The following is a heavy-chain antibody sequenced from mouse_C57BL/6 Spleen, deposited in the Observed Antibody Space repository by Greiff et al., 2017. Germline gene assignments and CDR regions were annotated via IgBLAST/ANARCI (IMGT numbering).Heavy chain of an antibody. D-gene: IGHD5-5*01. CDR3: TRPSYLPYWYFDV. J-gene: IGHJ1*03. CDR1: GFTFSDAW. CDR2: IRNKANNHAT. Sequence: EVKVEESGGGLVQPGGSMKLSCAASGFTFSDAWMDWVRQSPEKGLEWVAEIRNKANNHATYYAESVKGRFTISRDDSKSSVYLQMNSLRAEDTGIYYCTRPSYLPYWYFDVWGTGTTVTVSS. V-gene: IGHV6-6*01.